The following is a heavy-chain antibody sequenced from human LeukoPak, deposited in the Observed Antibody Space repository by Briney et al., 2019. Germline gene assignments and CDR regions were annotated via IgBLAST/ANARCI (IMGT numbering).Heavy chain of an antibody. V-gene: IGHV3-23*01. Sequence: GGSLRLSCAASGFTFSSYAMSWVRQVPGKGLEWVSAISGSGGSTYYADSVKGRFTISRDNSKNTLYLQMNSLRAEDTAVYYCAKDYGDYFAFGYFDYWGQGTLVTVSS. CDR3: AKDYGDYFAFGYFDY. CDR2: ISGSGGST. CDR1: GFTFSSYA. J-gene: IGHJ4*02. D-gene: IGHD4-17*01.